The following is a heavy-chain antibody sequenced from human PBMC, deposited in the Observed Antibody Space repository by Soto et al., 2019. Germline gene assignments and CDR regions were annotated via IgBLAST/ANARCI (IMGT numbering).Heavy chain of an antibody. Sequence: GASVTVCCKASGYTLTSYGMSWVRQATGQGLEWMGWISAYNGNTNYAQKLQGRVTMTTDTSTSTAYMELRSLRSDDTAVYYCARFQSFDWLQPPDYWGQGTLVTVSS. CDR3: ARFQSFDWLQPPDY. CDR2: ISAYNGNT. CDR1: GYTLTSYG. J-gene: IGHJ4*02. V-gene: IGHV1-18*01. D-gene: IGHD3-9*01.